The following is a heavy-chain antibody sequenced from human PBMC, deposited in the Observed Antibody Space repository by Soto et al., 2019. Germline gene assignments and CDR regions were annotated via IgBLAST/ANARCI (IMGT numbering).Heavy chain of an antibody. Sequence: QVQLQESGPGLVKPSQTLSLTCTVSGGSISSGGYYWSWIRQHPGKGLEWIGYIYYSGSTYYNPSLKSRVTXSVXTXRNQFSLKLSSVTAADTAVYYCALGSHSSGYYYFDYWGQGTLVTVSS. CDR2: IYYSGST. CDR3: ALGSHSSGYYYFDY. D-gene: IGHD3-22*01. CDR1: GGSISSGGYY. J-gene: IGHJ4*02. V-gene: IGHV4-31*03.